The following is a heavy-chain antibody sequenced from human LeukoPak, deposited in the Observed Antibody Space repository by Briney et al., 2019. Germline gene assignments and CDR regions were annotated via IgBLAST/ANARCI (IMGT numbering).Heavy chain of an antibody. CDR1: GFTFSSYA. D-gene: IGHD2-2*01. J-gene: IGHJ6*02. Sequence: GGSLRLSCAASGFTFSSYAMSWVRQAPGKGLEWVSAISGSGGSTYYADSVKGRFTISRDNSKNTLYLQMNSLRAEDTAVYYCATLPAARDYYYYYGMDVWGQGTTVTVSS. V-gene: IGHV3-23*01. CDR2: ISGSGGST. CDR3: ATLPAARDYYYYYGMDV.